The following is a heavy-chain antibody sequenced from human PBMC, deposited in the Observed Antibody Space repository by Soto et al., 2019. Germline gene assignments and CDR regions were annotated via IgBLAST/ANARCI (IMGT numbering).Heavy chain of an antibody. V-gene: IGHV4-39*01. CDR2: IYYSGST. CDR3: VNDGSSSSGFDY. Sequence: SETLSLTCTVSGGSISSSSYYWGWIRQPPGKGLEWIGSIYYSGSTYYNPSLKSRVTISVDTSKNQFSLKLSSVTAADTAVYYCVNDGSSSSGFDYWGQGTLVTVSS. J-gene: IGHJ4*02. CDR1: GGSISSSSYY. D-gene: IGHD6-6*01.